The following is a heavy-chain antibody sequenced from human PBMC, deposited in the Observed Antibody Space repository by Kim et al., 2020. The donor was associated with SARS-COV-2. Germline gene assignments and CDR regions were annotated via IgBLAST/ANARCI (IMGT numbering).Heavy chain of an antibody. CDR3: ARDVDY. V-gene: IGHV3-30*15. Sequence: YDVRSKDYASSGKGRFTISRDNSKDALYLQMSSLRAEDTAVYYCARDVDYWGQGTLVTVSS. CDR2: YDVRSK. J-gene: IGHJ4*02.